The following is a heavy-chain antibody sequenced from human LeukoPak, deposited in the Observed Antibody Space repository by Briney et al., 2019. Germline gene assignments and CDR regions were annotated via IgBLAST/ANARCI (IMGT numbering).Heavy chain of an antibody. Sequence: PGGSLRLSCAASGFTFSSYAMTWVRQAPGKGLEWVSAMGHSGDKTHYAPSVKGRFTISRDNSKNTLYLQMNTLRAEDTALYYCARDWSCDYWGQGTLVTVSS. V-gene: IGHV3-23*01. CDR3: ARDWSCDY. CDR1: GFTFSSYA. D-gene: IGHD1-26*01. J-gene: IGHJ4*02. CDR2: MGHSGDKT.